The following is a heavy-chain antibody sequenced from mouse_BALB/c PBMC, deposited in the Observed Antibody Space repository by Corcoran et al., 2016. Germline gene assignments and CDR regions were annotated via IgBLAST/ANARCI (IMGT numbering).Heavy chain of an antibody. Sequence: LVKTGASVKISCKASGYSFTGYYMHWVKQSHGKSLEWIGYISCYNGATSSNQKFKCNATFTVDTSSSTAYMQFNSLTSEDSAVYYFARIPTAPYYAMYYWGQGTSVTVSS. CDR3: ARIPTAPYYAMYY. J-gene: IGHJ4*01. D-gene: IGHD1-2*01. V-gene: IGHV1S34*01. CDR2: ISCYNGAT. CDR1: GYSFTGYY.